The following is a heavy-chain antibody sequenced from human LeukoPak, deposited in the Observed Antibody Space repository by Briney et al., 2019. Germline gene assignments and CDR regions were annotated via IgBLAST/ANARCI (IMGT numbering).Heavy chain of an antibody. D-gene: IGHD6-19*01. V-gene: IGHV1-46*01. CDR3: ARDVPAVAGTFDY. CDR1: GYTFISYY. J-gene: IGHJ4*02. Sequence: ASVKVSCKASGYTFISYYMHWIRQAPGQGLEWMGIINPSGGSTSYAQKFQGRVTMTRDTSTSTVYMELSSLRSEDTAVYYCARDVPAVAGTFDYWGQGTLVTVSS. CDR2: INPSGGST.